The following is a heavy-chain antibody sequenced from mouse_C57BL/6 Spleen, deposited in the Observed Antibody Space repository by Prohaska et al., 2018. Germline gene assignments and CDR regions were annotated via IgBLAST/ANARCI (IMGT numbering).Heavy chain of an antibody. V-gene: IGHV4-1*01. CDR3: ARLLGDY. CDR2: INPXSRTI. CDR1: GIDFSRYW. J-gene: IGHJ4*01. Sequence: EVKLLQSGGGLVQPGGSLKLSCAASGIDFSRYWMSWVRRAPGTGRERIGEINPXSRTIXYAXSLKXKFIISRDNAKNTLYLQMSKVRSEDTALYYCARLLGDYWGQGTSVTVSS.